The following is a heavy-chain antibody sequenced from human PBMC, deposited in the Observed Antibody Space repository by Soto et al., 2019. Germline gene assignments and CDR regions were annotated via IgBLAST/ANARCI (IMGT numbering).Heavy chain of an antibody. V-gene: IGHV3-30-3*01. CDR2: ISYDGSNK. D-gene: IGHD2-8*01. Sequence: TGGSLRLSCAAPGFTFSSYAMHWVRQAPGKGLEWVAVISYDGSNKYYADSVKGRFTISRDNSKNTLYLQMNSLRAEDTAVYYCARPSIVLMVYGGAFDIWGQGTMVTVS. CDR1: GFTFSSYA. CDR3: ARPSIVLMVYGGAFDI. J-gene: IGHJ3*02.